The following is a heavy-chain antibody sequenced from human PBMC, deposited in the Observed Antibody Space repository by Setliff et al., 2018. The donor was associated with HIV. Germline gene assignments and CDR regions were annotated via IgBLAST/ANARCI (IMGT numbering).Heavy chain of an antibody. CDR2: INPNSGGT. CDR3: ATKVYCTNGVCLDAFDL. J-gene: IGHJ3*01. Sequence: ASVKVSCKASGGTFTNFAFSWVRQAPGQGLEWMGRINPNSGGTNHAQKFQGRVTMTRDTSSSTAYMELSRLRSDDTAVYYCATKVYCTNGVCLDAFDLWGQGTMVTVS. V-gene: IGHV1-2*06. D-gene: IGHD2-8*01. CDR1: GGTFTNFA.